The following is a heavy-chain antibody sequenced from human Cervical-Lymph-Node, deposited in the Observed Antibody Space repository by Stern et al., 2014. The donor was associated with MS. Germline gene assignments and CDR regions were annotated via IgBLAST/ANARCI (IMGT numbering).Heavy chain of an antibody. CDR1: GFTFSSYW. Sequence: EVQLVESGGGLVQPGGSLRLSCAASGFTFSSYWMHWVRQAPGKGLVGVSRINSDGSSTSYADSVKGRFTISRDNAKNTLYLQMNSLRAEDTAVYYCARAIAVAGTRWFDPWGQGTLVTVSS. J-gene: IGHJ5*02. CDR3: ARAIAVAGTRWFDP. D-gene: IGHD6-19*01. CDR2: INSDGSST. V-gene: IGHV3-74*02.